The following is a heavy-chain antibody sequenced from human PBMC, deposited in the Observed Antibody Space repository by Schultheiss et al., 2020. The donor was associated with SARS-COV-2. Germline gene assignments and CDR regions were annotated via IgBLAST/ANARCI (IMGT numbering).Heavy chain of an antibody. D-gene: IGHD2-2*01. CDR1: GGSINSGGYY. V-gene: IGHV4-31*03. CDR3: VRDLQGSTNFDS. J-gene: IGHJ4*02. CDR2: IYYTGRT. Sequence: SETLSLTCTVSGGSINSGGYYWSWIRQHPGKGLEWIGFIYYTGRTYYNPSLKSRVIISVDTSKNQFSLNLSSVTAADTAVYYCVRDLQGSTNFDSWGQGTLVTVSS.